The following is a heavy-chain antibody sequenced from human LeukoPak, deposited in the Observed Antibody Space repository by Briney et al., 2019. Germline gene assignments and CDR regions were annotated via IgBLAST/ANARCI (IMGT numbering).Heavy chain of an antibody. D-gene: IGHD5-12*01. Sequence: GGSLRLSCSASGFTFADQPFTWVRQAHGKGLEWVAFIRTTDYGGTTEYATSVKGPFTASRDDHKSMVYLQMDSLQSEDTAVYYCCRGYATLPYWGQGTLVTVSS. CDR1: GFTFADQP. J-gene: IGHJ4*02. CDR3: CRGYATLPY. V-gene: IGHV3-49*04. CDR2: IRTTDYGGTT.